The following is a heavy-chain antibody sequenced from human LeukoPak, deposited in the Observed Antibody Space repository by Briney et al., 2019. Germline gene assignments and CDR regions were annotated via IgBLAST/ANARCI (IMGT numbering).Heavy chain of an antibody. CDR2: IYPSDSDT. D-gene: IGHD6-19*01. CDR1: LYSFTNYW. V-gene: IGHV5-51*01. J-gene: IGHJ4*02. Sequence: GESLKISCEDSLYSFTNYWIAWVRQMPGKGLEWMGIIYPSDSDTIYSPSFQGQVTISADRSIDTAYLQWSSLKASDTAIYYCARHRPGYSGGPYYFDSWGQGTPVTVSS. CDR3: ARHRPGYSGGPYYFDS.